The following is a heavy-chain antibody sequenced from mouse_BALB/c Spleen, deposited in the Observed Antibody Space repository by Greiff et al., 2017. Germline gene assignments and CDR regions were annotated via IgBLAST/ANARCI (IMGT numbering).Heavy chain of an antibody. D-gene: IGHD2-10*02. CDR3: ASPYGNYLSYWYFDV. CDR1: GFTFSSYG. Sequence: EVHLVESGGGLVQPGGSLKLSCAASGFTFSSYGMSWVRQTPDKRLELVATINSNGGSTYYPDSVKGRFTISRDNAKNTLYLQMSSLKSEDTAMYYCASPYGNYLSYWYFDVWGAGTTVTVSS. CDR2: INSNGGST. J-gene: IGHJ1*01. V-gene: IGHV5-6-3*01.